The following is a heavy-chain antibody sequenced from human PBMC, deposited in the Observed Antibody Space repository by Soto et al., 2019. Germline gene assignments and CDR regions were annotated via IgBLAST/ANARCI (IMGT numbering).Heavy chain of an antibody. CDR1: GFTFSSYA. D-gene: IGHD6-19*01. CDR2: ISYDGSNT. Sequence: QVQLVESGGGVVQPGRSLRLSCAASGFTFSSYAMHWVRQAPGKGLEWVAVISYDGSNTYYADSVKGRFTISRDNSKNTLYLQMNSLRAEDTAVYYCARVSMQWLVGGLDYWGQGTLVTVSS. CDR3: ARVSMQWLVGGLDY. J-gene: IGHJ4*02. V-gene: IGHV3-30-3*01.